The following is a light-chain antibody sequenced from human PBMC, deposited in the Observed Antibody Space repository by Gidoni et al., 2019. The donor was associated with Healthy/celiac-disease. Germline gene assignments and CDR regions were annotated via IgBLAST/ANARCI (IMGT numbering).Light chain of an antibody. V-gene: IGKV1-33*01. CDR2: DAS. CDR1: QDISNY. CDR3: QQYDNLPT. J-gene: IGKJ4*01. Sequence: IQMTQSPSSLSAFVGARVTITCQASQDISNYLNLYQQKPGKDTKILIYDASNLETGVPSRFSGSGAGTDFTFTISSLPPEDIAKYYCQQYDNLPTFGGGTKVEIK.